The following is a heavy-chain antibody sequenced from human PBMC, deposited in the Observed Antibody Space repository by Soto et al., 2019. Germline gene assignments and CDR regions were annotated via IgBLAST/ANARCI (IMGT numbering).Heavy chain of an antibody. CDR1: GYSFTDYH. J-gene: IGHJ6*02. D-gene: IGHD2-8*01. Sequence: ASVKVSCKASGYSFTDYHIHWVRQAPGQGLEWLGRINPKSGGTSTAQKFQGWVTMTTDTSISTASMELARLTSDDTAIYYCARGDSTDCSNGVCSFFYNHDMDVWG. CDR3: ARGDSTDCSNGVCSFFYNHDMDV. CDR2: INPKSGGT. V-gene: IGHV1-2*04.